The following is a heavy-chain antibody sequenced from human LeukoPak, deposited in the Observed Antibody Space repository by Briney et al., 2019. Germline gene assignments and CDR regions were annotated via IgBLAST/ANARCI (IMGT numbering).Heavy chain of an antibody. CDR1: GGSISSSSYY. J-gene: IGHJ6*03. CDR3: AREWEWVRLRDPHDVWFGDQHLYYYYMDV. CDR2: IYYSGST. D-gene: IGHD3-10*01. Sequence: PSETLSLTCTVSGGSISSSSYYWGWIRQPPGKGLEWIGSIYYSGSTYYNPSLKSRVTISVDTSKNQFSLKLSSVTAADTAVYYCAREWEWVRLRDPHDVWFGDQHLYYYYMDVWGKGTTVTISS. V-gene: IGHV4-39*07.